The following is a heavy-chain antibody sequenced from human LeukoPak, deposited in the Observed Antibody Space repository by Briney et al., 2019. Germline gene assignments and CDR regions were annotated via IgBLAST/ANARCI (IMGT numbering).Heavy chain of an antibody. J-gene: IGHJ3*02. V-gene: IGHV3-21*01. CDR3: ARGHDTVEMAPYAFDI. D-gene: IGHD5-24*01. CDR1: GFTFSSYS. Sequence: GGSLRLSCAASGFTFSSYSMNWVRQAPGKGPEWGSSISSSSSYIYYADSVKGRFTISRDNAKNSLYLQMNSLRGEDTAVYYCARGHDTVEMAPYAFDIWGQGTMVTVSS. CDR2: ISSSSSYI.